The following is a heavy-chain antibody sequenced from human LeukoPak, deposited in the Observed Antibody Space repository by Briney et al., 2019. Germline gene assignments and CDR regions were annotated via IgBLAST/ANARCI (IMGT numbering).Heavy chain of an antibody. CDR2: ISGGST. CDR1: GFTVSSNE. D-gene: IGHD6-19*01. V-gene: IGHV3-38-3*01. CDR3: AKDGRSYSSGWPPFDY. Sequence: GGSLRLSCAASGFTVSSNEMSWVRQAPGKGLEWVSSISGGSTYYADSRKGRFTISRDNSKNTLYLQMNSLRAEDTAVYHCAKDGRSYSSGWPPFDYWGQGALVTVSS. J-gene: IGHJ4*02.